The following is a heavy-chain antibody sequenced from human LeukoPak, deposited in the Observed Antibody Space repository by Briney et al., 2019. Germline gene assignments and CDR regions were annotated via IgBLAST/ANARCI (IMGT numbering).Heavy chain of an antibody. Sequence: SQTLSLTCTVSGGSISSGGYYWSWIRQHPGKGLEWIGYIYYSGSTYYNPSLKSRVTISVDTSKNQFSLKLSSVTAADTAVYYCAREGVVDFDIWGQGTMVTVSS. J-gene: IGHJ3*02. D-gene: IGHD3-22*01. V-gene: IGHV4-31*03. CDR1: GGSISSGGYY. CDR2: IYYSGST. CDR3: AREGVVDFDI.